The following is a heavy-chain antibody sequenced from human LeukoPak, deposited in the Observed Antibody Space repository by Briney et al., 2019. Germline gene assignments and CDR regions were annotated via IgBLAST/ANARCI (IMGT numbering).Heavy chain of an antibody. CDR2: IYPGDPET. CDR1: GSPFTNYW. V-gene: IGHV5-51*01. J-gene: IGHJ3*02. CDR3: AGAIASVATIENDAFYI. Sequence: RGGSLQISCQGSGSPFTNYWIGWVRQLPGKGLEWMGIIYPGDPETRYSPSFQGEVTISADKSISTAYLQWSSLKASETAMYYCAGAIASVATIENDAFYIWGQGTMVTVSS. D-gene: IGHD5-12*01.